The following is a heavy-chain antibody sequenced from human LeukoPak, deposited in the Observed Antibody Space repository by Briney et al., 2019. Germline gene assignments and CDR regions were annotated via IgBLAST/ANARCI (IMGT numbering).Heavy chain of an antibody. Sequence: NAGGSLRLSCVGSGFTFSTYAMNWVRQAPGKGLEWVSSISSSSSYIYYADSVKGRFTISRDNAKNSLYLQMNSLRAEDTAVYYCAREALGAGSGSYYNAAFDIWGQGTMVTVSS. CDR2: ISSSSSYI. D-gene: IGHD3-10*01. CDR3: AREALGAGSGSYYNAAFDI. CDR1: GFTFSTYA. V-gene: IGHV3-21*01. J-gene: IGHJ3*02.